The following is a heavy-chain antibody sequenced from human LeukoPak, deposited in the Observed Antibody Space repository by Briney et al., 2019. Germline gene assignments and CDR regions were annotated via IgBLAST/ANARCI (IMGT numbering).Heavy chain of an antibody. V-gene: IGHV3-23*01. CDR2: ISGSGGGT. J-gene: IGHJ4*02. D-gene: IGHD3-22*01. CDR3: AKGLGDSIGYYGRPIDY. CDR1: GFTFSNYA. Sequence: GGSLRLSCAASGFTFSNYATNWVREAPGKGLGWVSVISGSGGGTYYADSVEGRFTVSRDNSKNTLYVQLNSLRVDDTAVYYCAKGLGDSIGYYGRPIDYWGQGTLVTVSS.